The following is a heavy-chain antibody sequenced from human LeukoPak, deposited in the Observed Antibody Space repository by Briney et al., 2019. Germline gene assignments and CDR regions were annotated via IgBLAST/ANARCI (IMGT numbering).Heavy chain of an antibody. D-gene: IGHD5-24*01. CDR1: GFTFSSYS. V-gene: IGHV3-48*02. CDR2: ISSSSSTI. J-gene: IGHJ4*02. Sequence: GGSLRLSCAASGFTFSSYSMTWVRQAPGKGLEWVSYISSSSSTIYYADSVKGRFTISRDNAKNSLYLQMNSLRDEDTAVYYCARAVTRRWLQTHFDYWGQGTLVTVSS. CDR3: ARAVTRRWLQTHFDY.